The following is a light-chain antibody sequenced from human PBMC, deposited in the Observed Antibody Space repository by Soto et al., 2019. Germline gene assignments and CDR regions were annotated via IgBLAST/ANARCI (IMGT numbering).Light chain of an antibody. CDR2: DXS. V-gene: IGKV3-11*01. J-gene: IGKJ1*01. Sequence: EIVMTQSPATLSLSPGEGATHYXRASKSVTTYLAWYQQTTGXAPRXXXYDXSNRDTGIPARLSGSGSGTDFTLTISSLEPEDFAVYYCQQRSNWTETVGQGTKVEIK. CDR1: KSVTTY. CDR3: QQRSNWTET.